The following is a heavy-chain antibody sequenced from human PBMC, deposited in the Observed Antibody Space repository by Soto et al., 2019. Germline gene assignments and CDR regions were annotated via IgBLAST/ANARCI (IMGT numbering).Heavy chain of an antibody. D-gene: IGHD1-7*01. CDR1: GDSVSSNSAA. Sequence: SQTLSLTCAISGDSVSSNSAAWNWIRQSPSRGLEWLGRTYYRSKWYNDYAVSVKSRITINPDTSKNQFSLQLNSVTPEDTAVYYCARGQAGIGRVELAFDIWGQGTMVTVSS. CDR3: ARGQAGIGRVELAFDI. CDR2: TYYRSKWYN. J-gene: IGHJ3*02. V-gene: IGHV6-1*01.